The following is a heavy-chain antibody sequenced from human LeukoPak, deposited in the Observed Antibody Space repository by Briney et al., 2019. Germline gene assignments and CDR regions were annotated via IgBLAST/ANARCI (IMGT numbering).Heavy chain of an antibody. CDR3: AKGRVPAASPPPDDY. J-gene: IGHJ4*02. CDR2: ISGSGGST. V-gene: IGHV3-23*01. D-gene: IGHD2-2*01. Sequence: GSMRLSCAASGFTFSSYAMSWVRQAPGKGLEWVSAISGSGGSTYYADSVKGRFTISRDNSKNTLYLQMNSLRAEDTAVYYCAKGRVPAASPPPDDYWGQGTLVTVSS. CDR1: GFTFSSYA.